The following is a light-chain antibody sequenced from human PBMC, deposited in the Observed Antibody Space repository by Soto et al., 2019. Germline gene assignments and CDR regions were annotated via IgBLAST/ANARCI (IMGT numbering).Light chain of an antibody. Sequence: QPVLTQSPSASASLGASVKLTCTLRSRHSRYAIAWHQQQPEKGPRYLMKVNSDGSHNKGDGIPDRFSGSSSGAERYLTISSLQSEDEADYYCQTWGAGIRVFGGGTKVTVL. V-gene: IGLV4-69*01. CDR1: SRHSRYA. J-gene: IGLJ2*01. CDR3: QTWGAGIRV. CDR2: VNSDGSH.